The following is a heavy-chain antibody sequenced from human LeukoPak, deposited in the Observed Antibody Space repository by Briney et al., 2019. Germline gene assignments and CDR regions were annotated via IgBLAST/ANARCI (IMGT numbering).Heavy chain of an antibody. V-gene: IGHV1-46*01. CDR1: GYTFTTHY. D-gene: IGHD3-3*01. CDR2: IDPNGGST. J-gene: IGHJ4*02. Sequence: ASVKVSCKASGYTFTTHYFHLVRQAPGQGLEWMGIIDPNGGSTKYAQKFQGRVAMTSDTSTSTVYMDLSSLRSEDTAVYYCTSWAGEVKNGLWSGPFDYWGQGALVTVSS. CDR3: TSWAGEVKNGLWSGPFDY.